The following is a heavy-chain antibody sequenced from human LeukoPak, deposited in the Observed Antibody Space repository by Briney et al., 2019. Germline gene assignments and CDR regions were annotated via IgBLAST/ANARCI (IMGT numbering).Heavy chain of an antibody. V-gene: IGHV4-38-2*02. Sequence: SETLSLICTVSGYSISSGYYWDWIRQPPGKGLEWIGTLSHSGSSYYNPSLKSRVTISVDTSKNQFSLKLSSVTAADTAVYYCARVVLGVYGDFDIWGQGTMVTVSS. CDR2: LSHSGSS. D-gene: IGHD2-8*01. CDR3: ARVVLGVYGDFDI. J-gene: IGHJ3*02. CDR1: GYSISSGYY.